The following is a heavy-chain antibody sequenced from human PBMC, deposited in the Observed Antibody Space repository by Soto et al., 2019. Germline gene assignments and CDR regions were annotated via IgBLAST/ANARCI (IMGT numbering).Heavy chain of an antibody. CDR3: ARDHRRYYYDSSGYYSPGY. V-gene: IGHV1-69*13. J-gene: IGHJ4*02. D-gene: IGHD3-22*01. CDR2: IIPIFGTA. CDR1: GGTFSSYA. Sequence: SVKVSCKASGGTFSSYAISWVRQAPGQGLEWMGGIIPIFGTANYAQKFQGRVTITADESTSTAYMELSSLRSEDTAVYYCARDHRRYYYDSSGYYSPGYWGQGTLVTVSS.